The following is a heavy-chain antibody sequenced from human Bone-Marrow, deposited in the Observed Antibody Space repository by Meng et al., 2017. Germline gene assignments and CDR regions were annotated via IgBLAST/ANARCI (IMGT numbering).Heavy chain of an antibody. V-gene: IGHV4-30-2*01. D-gene: IGHD3-10*01. J-gene: IGHJ5*02. CDR1: GGSFSSGGYS. CDR3: ARDLPYASGAGGFDP. CDR2: IYHSGTT. Sequence: QLQLQEPGSGLVKPSQTLSLTCAVSGGSFSSGGYSWSWIRQPPGKGLEWIGYIYHSGTTYYNPSLKSRVTISVDRSKNQFSLKLTSVTAADTAVYYCARDLPYASGAGGFDPWGQGTLVTVSS.